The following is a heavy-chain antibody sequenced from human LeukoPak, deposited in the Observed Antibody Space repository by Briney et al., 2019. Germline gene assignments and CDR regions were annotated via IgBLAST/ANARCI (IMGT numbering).Heavy chain of an antibody. Sequence: GRSLRLSCAASGFTFSSYTMHWVRQAPGKGLEWVTLISYDGSNKYYADSVKGRFTISRDNSKNTLYLQMNSLRAEDTAVYYCARDLPPAPWNGMDVWGQGTTVTVSS. J-gene: IGHJ6*02. CDR3: ARDLPPAPWNGMDV. D-gene: IGHD2-2*01. V-gene: IGHV3-30-3*01. CDR2: ISYDGSNK. CDR1: GFTFSSYT.